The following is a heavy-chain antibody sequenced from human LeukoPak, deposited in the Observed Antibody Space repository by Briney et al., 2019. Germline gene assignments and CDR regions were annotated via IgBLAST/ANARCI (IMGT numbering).Heavy chain of an antibody. V-gene: IGHV4-61*09. CDR3: ARDFWRGYSDY. D-gene: IGHD3-3*01. Sequence: SETLSLTCNVSGGSIRSGSYYWSWIRQPAGKGLEWIGHIYISGSTNYNPSLKSRVTISVDTSKNQFSLELRSVTAADTAVYYCARDFWRGYSDYWGQGTLVTVSS. J-gene: IGHJ4*02. CDR1: GGSIRSGSYY. CDR2: IYISGST.